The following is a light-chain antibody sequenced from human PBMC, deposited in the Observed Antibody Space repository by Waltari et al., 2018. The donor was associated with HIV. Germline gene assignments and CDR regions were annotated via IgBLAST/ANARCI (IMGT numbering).Light chain of an antibody. CDR2: EVI. J-gene: IGLJ1*01. CDR1: SSAVGAYDR. V-gene: IGLV2-18*02. CDR3: SSYTSSNIYV. Sequence: QSALTQPPSVSGSPGQSVTISCTGTSSAVGAYDRISWYHQPPGTAPELMIYEVIYRPAGVPDRFSGSKSGNTASLTISVLQAEDEGDYYCSSYTSSNIYVFGTATTVTVL.